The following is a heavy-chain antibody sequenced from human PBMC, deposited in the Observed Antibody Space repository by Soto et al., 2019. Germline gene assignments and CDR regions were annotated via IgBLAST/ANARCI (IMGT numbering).Heavy chain of an antibody. CDR2: IRSKANSDAI. Sequence: TGGSLRLSCAASGFTFSGSAMHWVRQASGKGLEWVGRIRSKANSDAIAYAASVKGRFTISRDDSKNTAYLQMNSLKTEDTAVYYCVRYCSGGSCPDAFDIWGQGTMVTVSS. V-gene: IGHV3-73*01. D-gene: IGHD2-15*01. J-gene: IGHJ3*02. CDR1: GFTFSGSA. CDR3: VRYCSGGSCPDAFDI.